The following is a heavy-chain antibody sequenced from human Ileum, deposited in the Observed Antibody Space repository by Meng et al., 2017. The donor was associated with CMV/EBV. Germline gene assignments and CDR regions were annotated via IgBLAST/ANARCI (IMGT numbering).Heavy chain of an antibody. CDR3: TSEPPGE. Sequence: LQPPGPVLVDPAQTLSLTCVGSGGSVNSGNYYWGWVRQPAGKGLEWIGRIYTNGRAGYNPSLKSRVTISMGTSDNQFSLTLNSVTAADTAVYYCTSEPPGEWGRGTLVTVSS. CDR1: GGSVNSGNYY. D-gene: IGHD1-14*01. J-gene: IGHJ4*02. V-gene: IGHV4-61*02. CDR2: IYTNGRA.